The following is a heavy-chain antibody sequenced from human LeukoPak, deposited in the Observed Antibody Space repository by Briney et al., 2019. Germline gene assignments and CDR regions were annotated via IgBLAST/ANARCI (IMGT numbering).Heavy chain of an antibody. CDR1: GGSISSYY. J-gene: IGHJ2*01. Sequence: SETLSLTCTVSGGSISSYYWSWIRQPAGKGLEWIGRIYTSGSTNYNPSLKSRVTMSVDTSKNQFSLKLSSVTAADTAVYYCAHLRRSGSYWYFDLWGRGTLVTVSS. CDR2: IYTSGST. D-gene: IGHD1-26*01. V-gene: IGHV4-4*07. CDR3: AHLRRSGSYWYFDL.